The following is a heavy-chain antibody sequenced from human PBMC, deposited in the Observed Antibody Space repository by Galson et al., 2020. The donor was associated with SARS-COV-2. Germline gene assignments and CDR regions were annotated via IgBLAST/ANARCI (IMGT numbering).Heavy chain of an antibody. CDR2: IYYSGST. CDR3: ARRSWGTLSFDY. D-gene: IGHD7-27*01. J-gene: IGHJ4*02. CDR1: GGSISSSSYY. V-gene: IGHV4-39*01. Sequence: SETLSLTCTVSGGSISSSSYYWGWIRQPPGKGLEWIGSIYYSGSTYYNPSLKSRVTISVDTSKNQFSLKLSSVTAADTAVYYCARRSWGTLSFDYWGQGTLVTVSS.